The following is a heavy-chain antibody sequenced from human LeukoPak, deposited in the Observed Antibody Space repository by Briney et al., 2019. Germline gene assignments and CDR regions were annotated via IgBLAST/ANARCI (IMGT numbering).Heavy chain of an antibody. CDR3: AREGSYCVGGDCYSFDF. CDR2: MHPGNGNT. Sequence: ASVKVSCKASGYRFISNYIQWVRQAPGLGPEWMGWMHPGNGNTRYAEKFQGRVTMTRDTSISTAYMDLSSLRSDDTAVYYCAREGSYCVGGDCYSFDFWGKGTLITVSS. V-gene: IGHV1-2*02. D-gene: IGHD2-21*02. J-gene: IGHJ4*02. CDR1: GYRFISNY.